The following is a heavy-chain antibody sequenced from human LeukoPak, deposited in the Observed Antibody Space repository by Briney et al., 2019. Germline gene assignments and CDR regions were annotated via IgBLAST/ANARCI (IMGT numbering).Heavy chain of an antibody. Sequence: PSETLSLTCAVYGGSFSGYYWTWIRQPPGKGLEYIGEINPSGSTNYNPSLKSRVTTSAETSKNQFSLRLSSVTAADTAVYYCARGRYGSGDNCSHYGMDVWGQGTTVTVSS. V-gene: IGHV4-34*01. D-gene: IGHD2-15*01. CDR3: ARGRYGSGDNCSHYGMDV. J-gene: IGHJ6*01. CDR1: GGSFSGYY. CDR2: INPSGST.